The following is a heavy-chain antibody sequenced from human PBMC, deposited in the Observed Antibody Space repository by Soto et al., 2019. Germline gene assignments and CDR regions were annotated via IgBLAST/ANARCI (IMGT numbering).Heavy chain of an antibody. V-gene: IGHV3-7*01. CDR3: ARDTLHLSSYCSGGSCYSIYYYYMDV. D-gene: IGHD2-15*01. J-gene: IGHJ6*03. CDR2: IKQDGSEK. Sequence: GGSLRLSCAASGFTFSSYWMSWVRQAPGKGLEWVANIKQDGSEKYYVDSVKGRFTISRDNAKNSLYLQMNSLRAEDTAVYYCARDTLHLSSYCSGGSCYSIYYYYMDVWGKGTTVTVSS. CDR1: GFTFSSYW.